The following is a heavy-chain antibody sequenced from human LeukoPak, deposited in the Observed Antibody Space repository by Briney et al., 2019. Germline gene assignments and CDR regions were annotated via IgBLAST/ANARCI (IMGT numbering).Heavy chain of an antibody. D-gene: IGHD3-22*01. CDR2: IYPDDSDT. Sequence: GESLKISCRASGYAFASYWIGWVRRVPGKGLEWMGIIYPDDSDTKYSPSFQGQVTFSADKSVNTAYLQWSSLKASDSAMYYCARFEVNHEDSSSFYYFDYWGQGTLVTVSS. J-gene: IGHJ4*02. CDR1: GYAFASYW. V-gene: IGHV5-51*01. CDR3: ARFEVNHEDSSSFYYFDY.